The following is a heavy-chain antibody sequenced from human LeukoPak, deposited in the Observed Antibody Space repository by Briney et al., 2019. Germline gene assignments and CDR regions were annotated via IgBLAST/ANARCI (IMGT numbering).Heavy chain of an antibody. D-gene: IGHD3-10*01. Sequence: GGSLRLSCAASGFTFNNYNMNWVRQAPGKALEWVSSITSSGAYIFYADSVTGRFTISRDNSKNTLYLQMDSLRTDDTAMYYCARDFGITWAQYYFDYWGQGTLVTVSS. J-gene: IGHJ4*02. CDR2: ITSSGAYI. V-gene: IGHV3-21*01. CDR1: GFTFNNYN. CDR3: ARDFGITWAQYYFDY.